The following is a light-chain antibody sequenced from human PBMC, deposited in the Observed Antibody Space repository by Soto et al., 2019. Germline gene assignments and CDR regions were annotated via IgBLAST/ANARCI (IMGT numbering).Light chain of an antibody. CDR1: QTAGNF. CDR2: YVS. Sequence: EILMAQSPATLSVSPGETDSVSCRSSQTAGNFLAWYQQKPGQAPRLLISYVSPRATGIPARFSGSGSGTEFTLTINSLQSEDSAVYYCQQHNQWPITFGQGTRLEI. J-gene: IGKJ5*01. CDR3: QQHNQWPIT. V-gene: IGKV3D-15*01.